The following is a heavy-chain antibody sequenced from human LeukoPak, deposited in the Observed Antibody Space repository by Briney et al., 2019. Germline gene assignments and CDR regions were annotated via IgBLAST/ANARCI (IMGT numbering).Heavy chain of an antibody. J-gene: IGHJ4*02. CDR2: INGGGGST. Sequence: GGSLRLSCAASGFTFSRYAVSWVRQAPGKGLEWVSTINGGGGSTYYADSVKGRFTISRDNSKNTLYLKLNSLRAEDTAVYYCANLRYDYWGQGTLVTVSS. D-gene: IGHD5/OR15-5a*01. CDR3: ANLRYDY. CDR1: GFTFSRYA. V-gene: IGHV3-23*01.